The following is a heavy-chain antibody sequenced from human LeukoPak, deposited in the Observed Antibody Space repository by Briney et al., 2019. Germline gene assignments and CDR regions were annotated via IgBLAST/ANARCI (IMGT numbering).Heavy chain of an antibody. Sequence: PGGSLRLSCAASGFAFSNYYINWVRQAPGKGLEWVANIKQDGSAKYYVNSVKGRFTISRDNAKNSLYLQMDGLRAEDTAVYYCARVGTGSWYFDLWGRGTLVTFSS. J-gene: IGHJ2*01. D-gene: IGHD3-10*01. CDR3: ARVGTGSWYFDL. CDR1: GFAFSNYY. CDR2: IKQDGSAK. V-gene: IGHV3-7*01.